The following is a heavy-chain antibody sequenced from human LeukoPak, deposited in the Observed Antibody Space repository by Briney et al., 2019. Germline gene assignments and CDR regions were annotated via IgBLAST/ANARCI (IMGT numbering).Heavy chain of an antibody. CDR3: AKDGGLWVSAHWGDS. V-gene: IGHV3-23*01. CDR1: GFTFSSYT. D-gene: IGHD7-27*01. Sequence: GGSLRLSCAASGFTFSSYTMSWVRQAPGKGLEWVSTITTSDGNTYYADSVKGPFTVSRDNSKNTPFLQMNSLRAEDTAVYYCAKDGGLWVSAHWGDSWGRGTLVTVSS. J-gene: IGHJ4*02. CDR2: ITTSDGNT.